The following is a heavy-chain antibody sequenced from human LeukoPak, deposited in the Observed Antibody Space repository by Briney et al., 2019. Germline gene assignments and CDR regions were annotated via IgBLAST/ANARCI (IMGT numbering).Heavy chain of an antibody. J-gene: IGHJ4*02. V-gene: IGHV3-23*01. CDR3: AKCYDSSGYCDFDY. CDR2: ISGSGAGT. CDR1: GFTFSDYA. D-gene: IGHD3-22*01. Sequence: PGGSLRLSCAASGFTFSDYAMAWVRQAPGKGLECVSGISGSGAGTYYADSVKGRFTISRDNSKNTLYLQMNSLRAEDTALYYCAKCYDSSGYCDFDYWGQGTLVTVPS.